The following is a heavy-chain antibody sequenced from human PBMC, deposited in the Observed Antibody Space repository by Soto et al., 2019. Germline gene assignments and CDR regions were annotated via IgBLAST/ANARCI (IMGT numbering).Heavy chain of an antibody. CDR3: ARDVAVAGTRWYFDL. CDR1: GYTFTSYY. CDR2: INPSGGST. Sequence: QVQLVQSRAEVKKPGASVKVSCKASGYTFTSYYMHWVRQAPGQALEWMGVINPSGGSTSYAQKFQVRVTMTRDTSTSTVYMELSSLRSEDTAVYYCARDVAVAGTRWYFDLWGRGTLVTVSS. J-gene: IGHJ2*01. D-gene: IGHD6-19*01. V-gene: IGHV1-46*01.